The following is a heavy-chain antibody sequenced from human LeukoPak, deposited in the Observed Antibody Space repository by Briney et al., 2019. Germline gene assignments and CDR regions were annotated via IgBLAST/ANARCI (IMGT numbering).Heavy chain of an antibody. D-gene: IGHD4/OR15-4a*01. Sequence: SETLSLTCTVSGGSISSHFWSWIRQPPGKGLEWIAYIYYSGSTDYSGSTDYNPSLKSRVTISVDTSKKQFSLKLSSVTAGDTAVYYCARQTMTMADAFDIWGQGTMVTVSS. J-gene: IGHJ3*02. CDR3: ARQTMTMADAFDI. V-gene: IGHV4-59*08. CDR2: IYYSGSTDYSGST. CDR1: GGSISSHF.